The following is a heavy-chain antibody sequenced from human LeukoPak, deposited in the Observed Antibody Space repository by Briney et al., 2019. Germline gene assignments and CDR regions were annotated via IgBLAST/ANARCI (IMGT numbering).Heavy chain of an antibody. V-gene: IGHV3-73*01. CDR3: SRLEDSSPIEVALDI. CDR2: IRSKRNNYAT. CDR1: GFTFSGSV. Sequence: GGSLKLSCAASGFTFSGSVMHWVRQAAAKGLEWVGRIRSKRNNYATAYSASVKGRFTISRDDSKNTVYLHMDSLKTEDTALYYCSRLEDSSPIEVALDIWGQGTVVTVSS. J-gene: IGHJ3*02. D-gene: IGHD6-13*01.